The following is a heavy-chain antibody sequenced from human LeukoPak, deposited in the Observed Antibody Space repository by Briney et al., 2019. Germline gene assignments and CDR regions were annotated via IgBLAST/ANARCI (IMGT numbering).Heavy chain of an antibody. CDR3: ASPLPEYYYYGMDV. Sequence: SVKVSCKASGYTFTSYGISWVRQAPGQGLGWMGGIIPIFGTANYAQKFQGRVTITADESTSTAYMELSSLRSEDTAVYYCASPLPEYYYYGMDVWGQGTTVTVSS. V-gene: IGHV1-69*13. CDR2: IIPIFGTA. J-gene: IGHJ6*02. CDR1: GYTFTSYG.